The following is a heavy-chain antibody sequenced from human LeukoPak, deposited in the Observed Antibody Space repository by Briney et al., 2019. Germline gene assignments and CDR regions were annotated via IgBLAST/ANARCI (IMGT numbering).Heavy chain of an antibody. V-gene: IGHV1-69*05. J-gene: IGHJ6*03. CDR1: GGTFSSYA. D-gene: IGHD2-15*01. Sequence: SVKVSCKASGGTFSSYAISWVRQAPGQGLEWMGGIIPIFGTANYAQKFQGRVTITTDESTSTAYMELSSLRSEDTAVYYCARVQRISYYYYYYMDVWGKGTTVTVSS. CDR2: IIPIFGTA. CDR3: ARVQRISYYYYYYMDV.